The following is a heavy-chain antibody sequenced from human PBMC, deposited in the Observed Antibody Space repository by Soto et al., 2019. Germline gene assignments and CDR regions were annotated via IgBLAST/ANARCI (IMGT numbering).Heavy chain of an antibody. CDR3: PQMTVLTTSSFDV. J-gene: IGHJ3*01. CDR1: GFNFGLYA. V-gene: IGHV3-23*01. D-gene: IGHD4-17*01. CDR2: ISSSSGRTT. Sequence: EAQLWESGGRSVQPGGSLRLSCAASGFNFGLYAMTWVRQAPGKRLEWVSEISSSSGRTTRYADSVRGRFTISRDNSRNTLYLEMTNLRVDDTATYCCPQMTVLTTSSFDVWGQGTTVTVS.